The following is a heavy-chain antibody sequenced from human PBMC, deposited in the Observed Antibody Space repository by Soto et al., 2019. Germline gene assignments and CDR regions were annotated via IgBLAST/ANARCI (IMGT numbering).Heavy chain of an antibody. CDR1: GGSISSGGYY. V-gene: IGHV4-31*03. Sequence: SETLSLTCTVSGGSISSGGYYWSWIRQHPGKGLEWIGYIYYSGSTYYNPSLKSRVTISVDTSKNQFSLKLSSVTAADTAVYYCARAENSVVTDNWFDPWGQGTLGTVSS. CDR3: ARAENSVVTDNWFDP. J-gene: IGHJ5*02. CDR2: IYYSGST. D-gene: IGHD2-21*02.